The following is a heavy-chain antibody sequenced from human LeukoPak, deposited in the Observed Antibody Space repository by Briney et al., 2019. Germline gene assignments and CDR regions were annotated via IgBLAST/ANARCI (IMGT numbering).Heavy chain of an antibody. CDR3: ARKSAYNWFDP. V-gene: IGHV3-21*01. CDR2: ISSSSSYI. Sequence: PGGSLRLSCAASGFTFSNYGMSWVRQAPGKGLEWVSSISSSSSYIYYADSVKGRFTISRDNAKNSLYLQMNSLRAEDTAVYYCARKSAYNWFDPWGQGTLVTVSS. J-gene: IGHJ5*02. CDR1: GFTFSNYG.